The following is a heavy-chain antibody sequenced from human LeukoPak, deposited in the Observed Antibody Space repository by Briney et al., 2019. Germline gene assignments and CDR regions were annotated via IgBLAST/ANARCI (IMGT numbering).Heavy chain of an antibody. CDR2: ISAYNGNT. J-gene: IGHJ6*03. CDR3: ARVAITMVRGVIDYYYYMDV. D-gene: IGHD3-10*01. Sequence: ASVNVSCKASGYTFTSYGISWVRQAPGQGLEWMGWISAYNGNTNYAQKLQGRVTMTTDTSTSTAYMELRSLRSDDTAVYYCARVAITMVRGVIDYYYYMDVWGKGTTVTVSS. CDR1: GYTFTSYG. V-gene: IGHV1-18*01.